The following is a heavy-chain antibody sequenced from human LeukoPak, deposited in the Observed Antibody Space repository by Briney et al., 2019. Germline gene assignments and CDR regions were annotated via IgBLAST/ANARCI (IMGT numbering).Heavy chain of an antibody. CDR1: GFAFSYYS. CDR3: AKEPRLWFGELSVWFDP. J-gene: IGHJ5*02. CDR2: ISGSGGST. D-gene: IGHD3-10*01. V-gene: IGHV3-23*01. Sequence: GGSLRLSCAASGFAFSYYSLSWVRQAPGKGLEWVSAISGSGGSTYYADSVKGRFTISRDNSKNTLYLQMNSLRAEDTAVYYCAKEPRLWFGELSVWFDPWGQGTLVTVSS.